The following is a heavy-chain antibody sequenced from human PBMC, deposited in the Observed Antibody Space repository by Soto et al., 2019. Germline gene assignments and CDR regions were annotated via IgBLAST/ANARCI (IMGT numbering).Heavy chain of an antibody. CDR2: ISAYNGNT. CDR1: RYTFTSYG. V-gene: IGHV1-18*01. D-gene: IGHD6-6*01. J-gene: IGHJ4*02. CDR3: ARDGKYSSSSTIFDY. Sequence: GASVKVSCKASRYTFTSYGISWVRQAPGQGLEWMGWISAYNGNTNYAQKLQGRVTMTTDTSTSTAYMELRSLRSDDTAVYYCARDGKYSSSSTIFDYWGQGTLVTVSS.